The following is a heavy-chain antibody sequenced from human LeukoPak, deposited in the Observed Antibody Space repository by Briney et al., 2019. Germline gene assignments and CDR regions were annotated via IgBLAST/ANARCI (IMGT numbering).Heavy chain of an antibody. D-gene: IGHD3-9*01. J-gene: IGHJ4*02. CDR1: GYTFTSDG. CDR2: INPYNGNT. CDR3: ARGRRYDILTGYYTPLDY. V-gene: IGHV1-18*01. Sequence: GASVKVSCKASGYTFTSDGISWVRQAPGQGLEWMGWINPYNGNTNYAQKLQGRVTITADESTSTAYMELSSLRSEDTAVYYCARGRRYDILTGYYTPLDYWGQGTLVTVSS.